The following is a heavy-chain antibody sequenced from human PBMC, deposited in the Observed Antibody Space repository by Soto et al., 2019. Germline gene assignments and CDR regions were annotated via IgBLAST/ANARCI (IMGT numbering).Heavy chain of an antibody. V-gene: IGHV1-18*01. Sequence: QVQLVQSGAEVKKPGASVKVSCKASGYTFTSYGISWVRQAPGQGLEWMGWISAYNVNTNYAQKLQGRVTMTTDTSTSTAYMGLRSLRSDDTAVYYCAREESAYGSGSYFSYWGQGTLVTVSS. CDR1: GYTFTSYG. CDR3: AREESAYGSGSYFSY. J-gene: IGHJ4*02. D-gene: IGHD3-10*01. CDR2: ISAYNVNT.